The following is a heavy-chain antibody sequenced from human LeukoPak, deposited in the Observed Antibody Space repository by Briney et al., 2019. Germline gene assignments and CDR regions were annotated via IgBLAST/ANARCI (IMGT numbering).Heavy chain of an antibody. V-gene: IGHV1-2*02. J-gene: IGHJ4*02. Sequence: ASVKVSCKASGYTFTSYGISWVRQAPGQGLEWMGWINPNSGGTNYAQKFQGRVTMTRDTSISTAYMELSRLRSDDTAVYYCARDWSRYYYDSSGYYPSWGQGTLVTVSS. CDR2: INPNSGGT. CDR3: ARDWSRYYYDSSGYYPS. D-gene: IGHD3-22*01. CDR1: GYTFTSYG.